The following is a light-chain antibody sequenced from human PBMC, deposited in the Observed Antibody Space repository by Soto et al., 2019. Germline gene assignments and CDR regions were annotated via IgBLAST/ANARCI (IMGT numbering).Light chain of an antibody. CDR1: GSDIGAYNY. V-gene: IGLV2-14*03. Sequence: QSALTQPASVSGSPGQSITISCTGSGSDIGAYNYVSWYQQHPGKAPKLLIRGVTRRPSGVSSRFSASTSAYTASLTISGLLSEDEANYYCSSFTASYVDVFGPGTKLTVL. CDR3: SSFTASYVDV. J-gene: IGLJ1*01. CDR2: GVT.